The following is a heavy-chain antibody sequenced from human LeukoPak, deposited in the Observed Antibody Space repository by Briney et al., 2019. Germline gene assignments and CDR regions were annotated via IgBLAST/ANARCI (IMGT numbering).Heavy chain of an antibody. D-gene: IGHD3/OR15-3a*01. V-gene: IGHV4-38-2*02. CDR1: GYSISSGYY. J-gene: IGHJ4*02. Sequence: SETLSLTCTVSGYSISSGYYWGWIRQPPGKGLEWIGSIYYTGNTYYNASLKSQVSISIDTSKNQFSLRLTSVTAADTAVYFCARQTGSGLFILPGGQGTLVTVSS. CDR3: ARQTGSGLFILP. CDR2: IYYTGNT.